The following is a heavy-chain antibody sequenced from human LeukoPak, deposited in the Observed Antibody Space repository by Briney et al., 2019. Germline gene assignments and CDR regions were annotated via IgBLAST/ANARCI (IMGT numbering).Heavy chain of an antibody. Sequence: ASVKVSFKASGYTFTSYAMHWVRQAPGQSLEWTGWINAGNGNTKYSQKLQGRVTITRDTSASTAYMELSSLRSEDTAVYYCARGGRVEYYFDYWGQGTLVTVSS. CDR3: ARGGRVEYYFDY. CDR1: GYTFTSYA. J-gene: IGHJ4*02. CDR2: INAGNGNT. V-gene: IGHV1-3*01. D-gene: IGHD5-24*01.